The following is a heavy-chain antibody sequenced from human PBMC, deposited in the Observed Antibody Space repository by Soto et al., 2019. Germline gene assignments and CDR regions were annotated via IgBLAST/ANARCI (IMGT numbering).Heavy chain of an antibody. Sequence: QITLKESGPTLVKPTQTLTLTCTFSGFSLNTGGLGVGWIGQPPGKALEWLALIYWDDDKRYSPSLKSRPSITNDASNNQLVLTMTHLDTVATATYSCTQSRCGGVCLRSYSSHHYCGLDVWGQGTTVTVSS. CDR2: IYWDDDK. CDR3: TQSRCGGVCLRSYSSHHYCGLDV. CDR1: GFSLNTGGLG. D-gene: IGHD2-21*02. J-gene: IGHJ6*02. V-gene: IGHV2-5*02.